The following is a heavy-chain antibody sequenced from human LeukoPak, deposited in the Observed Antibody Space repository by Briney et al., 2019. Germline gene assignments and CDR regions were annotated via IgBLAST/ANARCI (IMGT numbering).Heavy chain of an antibody. D-gene: IGHD3-9*01. Sequence: PGGSLRLSCAASGFTFDDYGMSWVRQAPGKGLEWISYISTTSGFTKYADSVKGRFIISRDNAKNTLYLQMNSLGVDDTAIYYCARDISRSPRDYWGQGTLVTVSS. CDR1: GFTFDDYG. V-gene: IGHV3-11*06. CDR2: ISTTSGFT. J-gene: IGHJ4*02. CDR3: ARDISRSPRDY.